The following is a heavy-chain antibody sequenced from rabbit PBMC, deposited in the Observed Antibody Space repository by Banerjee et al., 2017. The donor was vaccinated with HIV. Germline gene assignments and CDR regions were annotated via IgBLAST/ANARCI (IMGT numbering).Heavy chain of an antibody. CDR1: GFSFSSGYY. J-gene: IGHJ4*01. Sequence: QSLEESGGDLVKPGASLTLTCTASGFSFSSGYYMYWVRQAPGKGLEWIACIYAGSSGSTYYASWAKGRFTISKTSSTTVTLQMTSLTAADTTTYFCARDLAGVIGWNFGLWGPGTLVTVS. CDR2: IYAGSSGST. D-gene: IGHD4-1*01. CDR3: ARDLAGVIGWNFGL. V-gene: IGHV1S40*01.